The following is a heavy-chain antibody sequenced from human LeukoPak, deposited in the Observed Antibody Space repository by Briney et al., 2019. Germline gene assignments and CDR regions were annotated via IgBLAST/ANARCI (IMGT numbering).Heavy chain of an antibody. J-gene: IGHJ6*02. Sequence: PSETLSLTCTVSGASISSYYWSWIRQPPGKGLEWIGYIYYSGSTNYNPSLKSRVTISVDTSKNQFSLKLSSVTAADTAVYYCAGDKEDSDDYYGMDVWGQGTTVTVSS. V-gene: IGHV4-59*01. D-gene: IGHD1-26*01. CDR1: GASISSYY. CDR2: IYYSGST. CDR3: AGDKEDSDDYYGMDV.